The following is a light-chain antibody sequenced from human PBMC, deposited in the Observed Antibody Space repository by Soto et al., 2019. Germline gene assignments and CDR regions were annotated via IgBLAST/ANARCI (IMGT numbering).Light chain of an antibody. CDR3: QSYDSSLSGPNWV. V-gene: IGLV1-40*01. Sequence: QSVLTQPPSVSGAPGQRVTISCTGSSSNIGAGYDVHWYQQLPGTAPKLLIYGNSNRPSGVPDRFSGSKSGTSASLAITGLQAGDEADYYCQSYDSSLSGPNWVFGGGTKLTVL. J-gene: IGLJ3*02. CDR1: SSNIGAGYD. CDR2: GNS.